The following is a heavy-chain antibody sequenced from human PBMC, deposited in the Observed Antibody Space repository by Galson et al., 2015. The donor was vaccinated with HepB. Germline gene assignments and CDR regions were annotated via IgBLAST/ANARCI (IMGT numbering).Heavy chain of an antibody. CDR3: ARALDYYDSSGYYNNGYFQH. V-gene: IGHV4-31*03. J-gene: IGHJ1*01. Sequence: TLSLTCTVSGGSISSGGYYWSWIRQHPGKGLEWIGYIYYSGSTYYNPSLKSRVTISVDTSKNQFSLKLSSVTAADTAVYYCARALDYYDSSGYYNNGYFQHWGQGTLVTVSS. CDR2: IYYSGST. D-gene: IGHD3-22*01. CDR1: GGSISSGGYY.